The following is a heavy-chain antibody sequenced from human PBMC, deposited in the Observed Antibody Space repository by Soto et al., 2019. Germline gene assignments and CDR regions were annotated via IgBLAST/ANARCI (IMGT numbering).Heavy chain of an antibody. J-gene: IGHJ4*02. CDR1: GGSISSGGYY. Sequence: QVQLQESGPGLVKPSQTLSLTCTVSGGSISSGGYYWSWIRQHPGKGLEWIGYIYYSGSTYYNPSLKSRVTISVDTSKNQFSLKLSSVTAADTAVYYCARERPQFGITMIVEYWGQGTLVTVSS. CDR3: ARERPQFGITMIVEY. V-gene: IGHV4-31*03. D-gene: IGHD3-22*01. CDR2: IYYSGST.